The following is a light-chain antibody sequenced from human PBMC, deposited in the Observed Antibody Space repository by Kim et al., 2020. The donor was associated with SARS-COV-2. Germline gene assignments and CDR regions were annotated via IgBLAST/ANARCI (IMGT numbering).Light chain of an antibody. V-gene: IGKV1-5*03. CDR1: QSIPRW. J-gene: IGKJ1*01. Sequence: DIEMTQSPATLSSSLGDRVTITCRASQSIPRWLAWYQQKPGKAPKLVIYETSNLEGGVPSRFSGSGSGTEFTLTISSLQPDDFATYYCQQYGSYPGTFGQGTKLDIK. CDR2: ETS. CDR3: QQYGSYPGT.